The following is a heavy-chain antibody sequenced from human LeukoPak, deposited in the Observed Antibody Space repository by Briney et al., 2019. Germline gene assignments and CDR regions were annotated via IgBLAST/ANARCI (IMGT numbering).Heavy chain of an antibody. Sequence: ASVKVSSKASGYTFTGYYMHWVRQAPGQGLEWMGRINPNSGGTNYAQKFQGRVTMTRDTSISTAYMELSRLRSDDTAVYYCARDRITMVRGVYNWFDPWGQGTLVTVSS. CDR3: ARDRITMVRGVYNWFDP. D-gene: IGHD3-10*01. CDR1: GYTFTGYY. CDR2: INPNSGGT. J-gene: IGHJ5*02. V-gene: IGHV1-2*06.